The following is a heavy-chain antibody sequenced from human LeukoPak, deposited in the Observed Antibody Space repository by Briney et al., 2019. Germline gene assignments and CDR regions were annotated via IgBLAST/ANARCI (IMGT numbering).Heavy chain of an antibody. CDR1: GYSISSGYY. J-gene: IGHJ5*02. CDR3: ARHSGSYYYNWFDP. V-gene: IGHV4-38-2*01. Sequence: SETLSLTCAVSGYSISSGYYWGWTRQPPGKGLEWIGSIYHSGSTYYNPSLKSRVTISVDTSKNQFSLKLSSVTAADTAVYYCARHSGSYYYNWFDPWGQGTLVTVSS. CDR2: IYHSGST. D-gene: IGHD1-26*01.